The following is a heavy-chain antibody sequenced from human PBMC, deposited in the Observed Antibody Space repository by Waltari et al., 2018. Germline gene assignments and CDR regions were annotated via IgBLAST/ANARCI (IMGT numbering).Heavy chain of an antibody. D-gene: IGHD2-21*02. V-gene: IGHV3-53*01. CDR2: IYSGGST. CDR3: ARDCGGDCYAALGY. CDR1: AFTVSSNY. J-gene: IGHJ4*02. Sequence: EVQLVESGGGLIQPGGSLRLSCAASAFTVSSNYMSWVRQAPGKGLEWVSVIYSGGSTYYADSVKGRFTISRDNSKNTLYLQMNSLRAEDTAVYYCARDCGGDCYAALGYWGQGTLVTVSS.